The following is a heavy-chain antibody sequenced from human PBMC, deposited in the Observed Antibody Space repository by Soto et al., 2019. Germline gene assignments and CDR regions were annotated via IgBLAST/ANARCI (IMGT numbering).Heavy chain of an antibody. Sequence: DVQLVESGGDLVKPGGSLRLSGAASGFAFSDASMSWVRQAPGKGLEWVGRIKTKSSGGTTDYAAPVKGRFTISRDDSKNTVYLQMDSLKAEDTAVYSCTPLASGHYGYDFWGQGTLVTVSS. D-gene: IGHD3-3*01. CDR2: IKTKSSGGTT. J-gene: IGHJ4*02. CDR3: TPLASGHYGYDF. CDR1: GFAFSDAS. V-gene: IGHV3-15*01.